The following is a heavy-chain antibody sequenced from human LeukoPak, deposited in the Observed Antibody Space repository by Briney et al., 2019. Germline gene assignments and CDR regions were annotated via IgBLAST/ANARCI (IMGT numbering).Heavy chain of an antibody. D-gene: IGHD2-21*01. Sequence: ASVKVSCKASGYTFTGYYIHSVRQAAGHEVEWIGWINRHTAGTSYAQIFQGRVTMTTGTSISTSYMELSRLRGDGTAMYYCASGEHAYYFYYMDVWGKGTTVIVSS. CDR2: INRHTAGT. V-gene: IGHV1-2*02. J-gene: IGHJ6*03. CDR3: ASGEHAYYFYYMDV. CDR1: GYTFTGYY.